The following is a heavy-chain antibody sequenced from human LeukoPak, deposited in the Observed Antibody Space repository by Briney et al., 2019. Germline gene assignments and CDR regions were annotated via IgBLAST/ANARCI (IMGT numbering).Heavy chain of an antibody. J-gene: IGHJ4*02. D-gene: IGHD1-26*01. CDR3: ARHHTEALVVGATRLAFDY. Sequence: SETLSLTCTVSGGSISSGSYYWGWVRQPPGKGLEWIGSIYYSGSTYYKSSLKSRVTIPVDTSKNQFSLMLSSVTAADTAVYYCARHHTEALVVGATRLAFDYWGQGTLVTVSS. CDR1: GGSISSGSYY. CDR2: IYYSGST. V-gene: IGHV4-39*01.